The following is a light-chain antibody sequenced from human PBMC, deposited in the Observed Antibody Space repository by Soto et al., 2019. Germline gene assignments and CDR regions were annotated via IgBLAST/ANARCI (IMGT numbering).Light chain of an antibody. J-gene: IGLJ1*01. Sequence: QSALTQPPSASGSPGQSVTISCTGTSSDVGGYNYVSWYQQHPGKAPKLMIYEVNKRPSGVPDRFSGSKSGNTASLTVSGLQAEDEADYYCSSSGVSNNSNYVFGTGTKLTVL. CDR1: SSDVGGYNY. CDR2: EVN. V-gene: IGLV2-8*01. CDR3: SSSGVSNNSNYV.